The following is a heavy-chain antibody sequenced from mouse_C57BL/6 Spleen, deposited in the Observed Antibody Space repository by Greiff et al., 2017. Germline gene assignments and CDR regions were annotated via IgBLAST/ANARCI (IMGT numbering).Heavy chain of an antibody. V-gene: IGHV1-52*01. CDR2: IDPSDSET. CDR1: GYTFTSYW. D-gene: IGHD2-4*01. Sequence: QVQLKQPGAELVRPGSSVKLSCKASGYTFTSYWMHWVKQRPIQGLEWIGNIDPSDSETHYNQKFKDKATLTVDKSSSTAYMQLSSLTSEDSAVYYCARRGVYYDYDGYFDYWGQGTTLTVSS. CDR3: ARRGVYYDYDGYFDY. J-gene: IGHJ2*01.